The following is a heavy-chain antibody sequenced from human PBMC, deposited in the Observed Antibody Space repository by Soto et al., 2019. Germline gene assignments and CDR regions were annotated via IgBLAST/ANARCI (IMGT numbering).Heavy chain of an antibody. CDR2: IYYSGSS. CDR1: GGSISSGGYY. CDR3: ARRQPTYAPKSMNWFDP. V-gene: IGHV4-31*03. D-gene: IGHD3-16*01. J-gene: IGHJ5*02. Sequence: PXGTLYLTCTVSGGSISSGGYYWSWIRQHPGKGLEWIGYIYYSGSSYYNPSLKSRVTISVDTSKNQFSLKLSSVTAADTAVYYCARRQPTYAPKSMNWFDPWGQGTLVTVSS.